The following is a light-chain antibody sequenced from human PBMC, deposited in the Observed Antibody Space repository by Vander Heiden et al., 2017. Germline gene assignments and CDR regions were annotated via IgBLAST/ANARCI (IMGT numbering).Light chain of an antibody. CDR2: DDS. CDR1: KIGSTS. Sequence: SYVLTQPPSVSVAPGQTATIPCGGNKIGSTSVHWYQQKTGQAPILVVHDDSDRPPGIPERFSASNSGNTATLTISSVGAGDEADYFCQVGDTVRDHFVFGGGTKLTVL. CDR3: QVGDTVRDHFV. J-gene: IGLJ1*01. V-gene: IGLV3-21*02.